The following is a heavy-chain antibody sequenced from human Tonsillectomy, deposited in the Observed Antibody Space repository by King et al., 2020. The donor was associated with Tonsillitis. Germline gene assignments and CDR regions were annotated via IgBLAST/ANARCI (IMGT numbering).Heavy chain of an antibody. V-gene: IGHV3-66*01. Sequence: VQLVESGGGLVQPGGSLRLSCAPSGFTVSTNYMTWVRQAPGKGLEWVSILYGGGSTYYAGSVKGRFTISRDMSTNTLFLQINSLRVEETAVYYCARVIFGQSRVWGQGTLVTVSS. CDR2: LYGGGST. J-gene: IGHJ4*02. CDR3: ARVIFGQSRV. D-gene: IGHD3-3*02. CDR1: GFTVSTNY.